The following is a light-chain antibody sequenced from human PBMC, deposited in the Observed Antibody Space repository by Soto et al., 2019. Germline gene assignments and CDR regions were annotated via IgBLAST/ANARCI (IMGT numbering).Light chain of an antibody. CDR3: QQRDSWPIT. V-gene: IGKV3-11*01. CDR1: HSVDSY. Sequence: EIVLTQSPASLSLSPGERATLSCRASHSVDSYLVWYRQKPGQAPWILFFGASNRATGIPARFSGSGSGTDFTLTINSLEPDDFAVYYCQQRDSWPITFGQGTRLEIK. CDR2: GAS. J-gene: IGKJ5*01.